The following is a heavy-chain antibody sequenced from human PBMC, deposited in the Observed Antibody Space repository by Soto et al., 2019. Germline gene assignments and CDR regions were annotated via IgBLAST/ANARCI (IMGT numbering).Heavy chain of an antibody. CDR3: ARDHSPHGSGSYPFDY. D-gene: IGHD3-10*01. J-gene: IGHJ4*02. Sequence: QVPLVQSGAEVKKPGASVKVSCKASGYTFTSYGISWVRQAPGQGLEWMGWISAYNGNTNYAQKLQGRVTMTTDTSTSTAYMELRSLRSDDTAVYYCARDHSPHGSGSYPFDYWGQGTLVTVSS. CDR1: GYTFTSYG. V-gene: IGHV1-18*01. CDR2: ISAYNGNT.